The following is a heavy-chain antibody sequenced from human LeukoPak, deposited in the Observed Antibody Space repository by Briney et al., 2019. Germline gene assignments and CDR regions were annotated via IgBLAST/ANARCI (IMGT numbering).Heavy chain of an antibody. Sequence: PSETLSLTCTVSGGSISGYYWSWIREPPGKGLEWIGYIYYSGTTHYNPSLESRVTISVDTSKNQFSLKLNSVTAADTAVYYCARHCLILTGYSAYPFDIWGQGTMVSVSS. V-gene: IGHV4-59*08. J-gene: IGHJ3*02. CDR3: ARHCLILTGYSAYPFDI. CDR2: IYYSGTT. CDR1: GGSISGYY. D-gene: IGHD3-9*01.